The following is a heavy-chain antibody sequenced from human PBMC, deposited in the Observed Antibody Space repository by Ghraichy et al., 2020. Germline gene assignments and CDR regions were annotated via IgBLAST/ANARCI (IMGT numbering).Heavy chain of an antibody. J-gene: IGHJ4*02. V-gene: IGHV5-51*01. D-gene: IGHD6-19*01. CDR1: GYSFTSYW. CDR3: ARHTRIAVAGTDFDY. CDR2: IYPGDSDT. Sequence: GESLNISCKGSGYSFTSYWIGWVRQMPGKGLEWMGIIYPGDSDTRYSPSFQGQVTISADKSISTAYLQWSSLKASDTAMYYCARHTRIAVAGTDFDYWGQGTLVTVSS.